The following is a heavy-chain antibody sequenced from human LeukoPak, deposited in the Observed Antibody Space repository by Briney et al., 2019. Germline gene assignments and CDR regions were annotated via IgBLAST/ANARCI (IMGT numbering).Heavy chain of an antibody. D-gene: IGHD2-2*02. V-gene: IGHV1-2*02. Sequence: EASVKVSCKASGYTFTGYYMHWVRQAPGQGLEWMGWINPNSGGTNYAQKFQGRVTMTRDTSISTAYMELSRLRSDDTAVYYCARDWGCSSTSCYIPLYYFDYWGQGTLVTVSS. CDR3: ARDWGCSSTSCYIPLYYFDY. CDR1: GYTFTGYY. CDR2: INPNSGGT. J-gene: IGHJ4*02.